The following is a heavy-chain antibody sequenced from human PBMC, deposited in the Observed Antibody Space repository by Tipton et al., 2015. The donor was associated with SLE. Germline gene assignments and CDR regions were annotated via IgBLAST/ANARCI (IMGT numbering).Heavy chain of an antibody. CDR1: GFTFSSYA. J-gene: IGHJ4*02. CDR3: ASLERYSGYDWHFGY. Sequence: SLRLSCAASGFTFSSYAMSWVRQAPGKGLEWVSVIYNGGSSTYYADSVKGRFTISRDSSENTLYLQMNSLRAEDTAVYYCASLERYSGYDWHFGYWGQGTLVTVPS. D-gene: IGHD5-12*01. V-gene: IGHV3-23*03. CDR2: IYNGGSST.